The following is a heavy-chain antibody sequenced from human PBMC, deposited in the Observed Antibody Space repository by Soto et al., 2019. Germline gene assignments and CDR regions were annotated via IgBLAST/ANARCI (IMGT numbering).Heavy chain of an antibody. D-gene: IGHD6-13*01. Sequence: GESLKISCAASGFTFSSYAMHWVRQAPGKGLEWVAVISYDGSNKYYADSVKGRFTISRDNSKNTLYLQMNSLRAEDTAVYYCAHQPKYSSSWYYFDYGGQGTLVTVSS. CDR2: ISYDGSNK. J-gene: IGHJ4*02. CDR3: AHQPKYSSSWYYFDY. CDR1: GFTFSSYA. V-gene: IGHV3-30-3*01.